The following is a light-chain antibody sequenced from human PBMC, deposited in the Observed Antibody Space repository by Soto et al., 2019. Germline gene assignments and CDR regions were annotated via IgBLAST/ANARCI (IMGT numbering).Light chain of an antibody. V-gene: IGKV3-15*01. J-gene: IGKJ1*01. CDR2: DAS. Sequence: ILMTQSPATLSVSPGERATLSCRASQSVSNNLAWYQQKPGQAPRLLIYDASTRATGIPARFSGSGSGTEITLTNTGLQSEDFAVYYCQQYNNWPPWTFGEGTKVDSK. CDR3: QQYNNWPPWT. CDR1: QSVSNN.